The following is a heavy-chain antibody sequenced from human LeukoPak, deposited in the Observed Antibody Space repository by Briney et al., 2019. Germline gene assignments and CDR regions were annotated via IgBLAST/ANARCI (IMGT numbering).Heavy chain of an antibody. J-gene: IGHJ4*02. V-gene: IGHV3-33*01. Sequence: GGSLRLSCAASGFTFSSYGMHWVRQAPGKGLEWVAFIWYDGSNKYYADSVKGRFTITRDNSKNTLYLQMNSLRAEDTAVYYCARGIAVAGTDYWGQGTLVTVSS. CDR3: ARGIAVAGTDY. CDR1: GFTFSSYG. CDR2: IWYDGSNK. D-gene: IGHD6-19*01.